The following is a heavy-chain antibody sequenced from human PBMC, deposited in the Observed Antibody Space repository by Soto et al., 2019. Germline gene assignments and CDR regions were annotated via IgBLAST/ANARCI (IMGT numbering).Heavy chain of an antibody. V-gene: IGHV4-59*08. CDR1: GGSISSYY. D-gene: IGHD2-15*01. J-gene: IGHJ6*03. CDR3: ARLWYSSGGSCYSYYYYYMDV. CDR2: IYYSGST. Sequence: QVQLQESGPGLVKPSETLSLTCTVSGGSISSYYWSWIRQPPGKGLEWIGYIYYSGSTNYNPSLKSRVTISVDTSKNQFSLKLSSVTAADTAVYYCARLWYSSGGSCYSYYYYYMDVWGKGTTVTVSS.